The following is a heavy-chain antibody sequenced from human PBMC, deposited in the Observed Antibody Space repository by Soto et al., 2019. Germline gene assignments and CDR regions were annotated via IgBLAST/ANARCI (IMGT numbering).Heavy chain of an antibody. D-gene: IGHD5-12*01. CDR2: IYPGHSDA. V-gene: IGHV5-51*01. J-gene: IGHJ4*02. CDR1: GYDFVSYW. CDR3: ARPKGYNGYDRFEY. Sequence: GESLKISCKGSGYDFVSYWIGWVRQIPGKGLEWMGIIYPGHSDARYSPSFQGQISISADNSISTAYLQWSSLKASDTATYFCARPKGYNGYDRFEYWGQGSMVTSPQ.